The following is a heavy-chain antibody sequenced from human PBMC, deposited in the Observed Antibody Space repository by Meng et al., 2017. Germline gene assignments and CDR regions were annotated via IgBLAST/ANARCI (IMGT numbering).Heavy chain of an antibody. CDR3: ARDTSSGWYHNY. CDR2: IYSGGST. Sequence: GQLPETVAGLFHPGGSLTLSCTASGVSVTTCYMSWVRQAPGKGLEWVSDIYSGGSTNYAHSVKSRFSISIDNSQNTLYLQTISLGDEATDVYSCARDTSSGWYHNYWGQGTLVTVSS. V-gene: IGHV3-53*02. CDR1: GVSVTTCY. D-gene: IGHD6-19*01. J-gene: IGHJ4*02.